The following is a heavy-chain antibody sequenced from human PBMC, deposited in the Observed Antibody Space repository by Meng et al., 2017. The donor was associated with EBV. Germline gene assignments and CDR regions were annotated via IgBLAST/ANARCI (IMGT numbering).Heavy chain of an antibody. J-gene: IGHJ5*02. CDR1: GYNFTSYD. D-gene: IGHD3-22*01. V-gene: IGHV1-8*01. Sequence: VQRVQTWVGAKTIGDSVKVYCNAFGYNFTSYDINWVRQATGQGLEWMGWMNPNSGNTGYAQKFQGRVTMTRNTSISTAYMELSSLRSEDTAVYYCARGPYYYDSSGYYYGEFDPWGQGTLVTVSS. CDR3: ARGPYYYDSSGYYYGEFDP. CDR2: MNPNSGNT.